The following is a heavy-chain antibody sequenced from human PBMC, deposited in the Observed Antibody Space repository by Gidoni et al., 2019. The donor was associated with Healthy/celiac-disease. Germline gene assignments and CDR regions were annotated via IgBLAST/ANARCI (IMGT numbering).Heavy chain of an antibody. V-gene: IGHV3-20*03. Sequence: ELQLVESGGGVVRPGGSLGLSLEASGFPFVVYGRSWVRQAPGKGLEWVSGINWNGGSTGYADSVKGRFTISRDNAKNSLYLQMNSLRAEDTALYYCARAGGYCSGGSCPFDYWGQGTLVTVSS. CDR1: GFPFVVYG. J-gene: IGHJ4*02. CDR3: ARAGGYCSGGSCPFDY. D-gene: IGHD2-15*01. CDR2: INWNGGST.